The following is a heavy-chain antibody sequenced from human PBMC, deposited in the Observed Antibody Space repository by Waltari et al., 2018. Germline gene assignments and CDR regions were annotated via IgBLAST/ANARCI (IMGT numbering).Heavy chain of an antibody. CDR3: ARDFKMRWEDDYYYYYMDV. CDR2: IIPILGIA. Sequence: QVQLVQSGAEVKKPGSSVKVSCKASGGTFSSYAISWVRQAPGQGLEWMGGIIPILGIANYAQKFQGRVTITADESTSTAYMELSSLRSEDTAVYYCARDFKMRWEDDYYYYYMDVWGKGTTVTVSS. D-gene: IGHD1-26*01. CDR1: GGTFSSYA. V-gene: IGHV1-69*04. J-gene: IGHJ6*03.